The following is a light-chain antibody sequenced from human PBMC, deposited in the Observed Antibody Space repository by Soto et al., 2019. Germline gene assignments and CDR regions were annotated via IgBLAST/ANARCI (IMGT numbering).Light chain of an antibody. J-gene: IGLJ2*01. CDR3: QVWDISSDHTHVV. CDR2: YDS. Sequence: SYELTQPPSVSVAPGKTARITCGGNNIGSKSVHWYQQKPGQAPVLVIYYDSDRPSGIPERFSGSNSGNTATLTISRVEAGDEADYYCQVWDISSDHTHVVFGGGTKVTVL. V-gene: IGLV3-21*04. CDR1: NIGSKS.